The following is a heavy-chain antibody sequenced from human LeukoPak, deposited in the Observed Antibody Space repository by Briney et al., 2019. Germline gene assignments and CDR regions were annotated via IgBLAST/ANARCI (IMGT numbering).Heavy chain of an antibody. CDR2: INPNSGGT. CDR1: GYTFTGYY. CDR3: ARVGGYCSGGSCYGDWFDP. J-gene: IGHJ5*02. Sequence: ASVKVSCKASGYTFTGYYMHWVRQAPGQGLEWMGWINPNSGGTNYAQKFQGWVTMTRDTSISTAYMELGRLRSDDTAVYYCARVGGYCSGGSCYGDWFDPWGQGTLVTVSS. V-gene: IGHV1-2*04. D-gene: IGHD2-15*01.